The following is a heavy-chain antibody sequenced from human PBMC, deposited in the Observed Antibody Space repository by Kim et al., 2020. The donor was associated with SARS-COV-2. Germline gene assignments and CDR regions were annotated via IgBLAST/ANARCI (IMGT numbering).Heavy chain of an antibody. D-gene: IGHD2-15*01. CDR3: ARGYCSGGSCYSFDY. J-gene: IGHJ4*02. V-gene: IGHV3-30*01. Sequence: SVKGRFTISRDNSQNTLYLQMNSLRAEDTAVYYCARGYCSGGSCYSFDYLGQGTLVTVSS.